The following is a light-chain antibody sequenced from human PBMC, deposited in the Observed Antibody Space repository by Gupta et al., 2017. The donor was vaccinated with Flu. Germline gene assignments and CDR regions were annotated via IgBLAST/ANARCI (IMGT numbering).Light chain of an antibody. CDR3: QSADPRNNCV. V-gene: IGLV3-25*03. J-gene: IGLJ3*02. Sequence: SYELTQPPSVSVSPGQTARITCSGDALPKQYAYWYQQKPGQAPVLIIYKDTERPSAIPERFSGSSSGKTVSLTISGVQAEDEADYYCQSADPRNNCVFGGGTKLTVL. CDR1: ALPKQY. CDR2: KDT.